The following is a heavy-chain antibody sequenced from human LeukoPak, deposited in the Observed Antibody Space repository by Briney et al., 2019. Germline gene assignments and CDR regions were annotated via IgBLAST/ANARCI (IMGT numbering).Heavy chain of an antibody. D-gene: IGHD2-2*01. CDR3: GRGQYCSSTSCYGVEGDFDI. Sequence: ASVNVSCKASGGTFSSYAISWVRQAPGRGLEWMGGIIPIFGTANYAQKFQHRVTITTDESTSTDYMELSSLRSEDTAVYDCGRGQYCSSTSCYGVEGDFDIWGQGTMVTDCS. CDR2: IIPIFGTA. V-gene: IGHV1-69*05. J-gene: IGHJ3*02. CDR1: GGTFSSYA.